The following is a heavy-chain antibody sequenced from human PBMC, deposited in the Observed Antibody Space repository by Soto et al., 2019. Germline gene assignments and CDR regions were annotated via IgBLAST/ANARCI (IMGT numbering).Heavy chain of an antibody. CDR2: IYYSGST. V-gene: IGHV4-61*01. CDR3: ARSLVGYYYDSSGYYGY. J-gene: IGHJ4*02. Sequence: PSETLSLTCTVSGGCVSSGSYYWSWIRQPPGKGLEWIGYIYYSGSTNYNPSLKSRVTISVDTSKNQFSLKLSSVTAADTAVYYCARSLVGYYYDSSGYYGYWGKGTLVTVSS. CDR1: GGCVSSGSYY. D-gene: IGHD3-22*01.